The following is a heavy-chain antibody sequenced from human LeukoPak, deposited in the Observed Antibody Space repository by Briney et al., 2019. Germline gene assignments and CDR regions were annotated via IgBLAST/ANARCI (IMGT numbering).Heavy chain of an antibody. CDR3: WVRYSPDAFDI. CDR1: GFTFSSYA. V-gene: IGHV3-23*01. Sequence: GGSLRLSCAASGFTFSSYAMSWVRQAPGRGLEWVSAISGSGGSTYYADSVKGRFTISRDNSKNTLYLQMNSLRAEDTAVYYCWVRYSPDAFDIWGQGTMVTVSS. J-gene: IGHJ3*02. CDR2: ISGSGGST. D-gene: IGHD3-9*01.